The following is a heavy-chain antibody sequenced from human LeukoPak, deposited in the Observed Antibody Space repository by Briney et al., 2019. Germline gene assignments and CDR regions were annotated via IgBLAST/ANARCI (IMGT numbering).Heavy chain of an antibody. CDR3: VRRQVDFVLLWFGESDDAFDI. CDR2: INSDGSST. J-gene: IGHJ3*02. D-gene: IGHD3-10*01. V-gene: IGHV3-74*01. Sequence: GGSLRLSCAASGFTFSSYWMHWVRQAPGKGLVWVSRINSDGSSTSYADSVKGRFTISRDNAKNTLYLQMNSLRAEDTAVYSCVRRQVDFVLLWFGESDDAFDIWGQGTMVTVSS. CDR1: GFTFSSYW.